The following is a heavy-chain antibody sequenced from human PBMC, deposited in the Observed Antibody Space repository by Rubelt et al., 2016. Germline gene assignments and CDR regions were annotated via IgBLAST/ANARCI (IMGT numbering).Heavy chain of an antibody. CDR1: GVSMSSGSYY. CDR2: IYYTGSA. J-gene: IGHJ2*01. D-gene: IGHD4-23*01. Sequence: LQLQQSGLGLVRPSDTLSLNCSVSGVSMSSGSYYWAWIRQPPGKGLAWIGCIYYTGSAYYNPSLRSRLTISVNTSKNQFSLKLSPGTAAETAVYYWARGLGGGNSVYFDLWGRGTLVTVSS. V-gene: IGHV4-39*07. CDR3: ARGLGGGNSVYFDL.